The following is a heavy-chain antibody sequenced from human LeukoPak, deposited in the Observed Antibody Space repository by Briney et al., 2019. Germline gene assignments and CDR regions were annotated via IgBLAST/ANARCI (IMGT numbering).Heavy chain of an antibody. CDR1: GFTFSNAW. J-gene: IGHJ4*02. Sequence: GGSLRLSCAASGFTFSNAWMSWVRQAPGKGLEWVGRIKSKTDGGTTDYAAPVKGRFTISRDDSKNTLYLQMNSLKTEDTAVYYCTTDYYDSSGYYFPVGYYFDYWGQGTLVTVSS. CDR2: IKSKTDGGTT. V-gene: IGHV3-15*01. D-gene: IGHD3-22*01. CDR3: TTDYYDSSGYYFPVGYYFDY.